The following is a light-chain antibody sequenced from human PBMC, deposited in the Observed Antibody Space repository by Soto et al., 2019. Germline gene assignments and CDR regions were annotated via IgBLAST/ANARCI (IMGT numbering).Light chain of an antibody. V-gene: IGKV3-15*01. CDR1: ESVNSN. CDR2: GAS. J-gene: IGKJ1*01. Sequence: EKVMTQSPATLSVSPGENATLSCRASESVNSNLAWYQHKPGQAPRLLIYGASTRATGIPARFSGSGSGTDFTLTITSLQSEDFAVYFCQQYNNWLGTFGQGTKVELK. CDR3: QQYNNWLGT.